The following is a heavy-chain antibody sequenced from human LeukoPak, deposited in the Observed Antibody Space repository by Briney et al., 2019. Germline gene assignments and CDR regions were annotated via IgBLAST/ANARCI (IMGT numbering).Heavy chain of an antibody. CDR3: ARLKSAAGTDY. V-gene: IGHV4-4*02. J-gene: IGHJ4*02. CDR1: GGSISSSNW. CDR2: IYHSGST. D-gene: IGHD6-13*01. Sequence: SETLSLTCAVSGGSISSSNWWSWVRQTPGKGLEWIGEIYHSGSTNYNPSLKSRVTISVDTSKNQFSLKLSSVTAADTAVYYCARLKSAAGTDYWGQGTLVTVSS.